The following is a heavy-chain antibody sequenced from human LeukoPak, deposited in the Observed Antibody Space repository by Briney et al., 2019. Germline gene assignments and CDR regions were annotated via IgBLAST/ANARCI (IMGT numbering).Heavy chain of an antibody. Sequence: SETLSLTCTVSGVSISSGDYYWSWIRQPPGKGLEWIGYIYYSGSTYYNPSLKSRVTISVDTSKNQFSLKLSSVTAADTAVYYCATLQYQYYFDYWGQGTLVTVSS. J-gene: IGHJ4*02. V-gene: IGHV4-30-4*01. D-gene: IGHD2-2*01. CDR1: GVSISSGDYY. CDR3: ATLQYQYYFDY. CDR2: IYYSGST.